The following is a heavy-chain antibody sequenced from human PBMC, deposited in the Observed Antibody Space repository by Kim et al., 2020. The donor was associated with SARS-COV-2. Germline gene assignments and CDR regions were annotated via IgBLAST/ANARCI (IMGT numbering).Heavy chain of an antibody. CDR3: ARDRETGLLWFGELMDV. J-gene: IGHJ6*02. CDR2: IIPIFGTA. V-gene: IGHV1-69*06. Sequence: SVKVSCKASGGTFSSYAISWVRQAPGQGLEWMGGIIPIFGTANYAQKFQGRVTITADKSTSTAYMELSSLRSEDTAVYYCARDRETGLLWFGELMDVWGQGTTVTVSS. D-gene: IGHD3-10*01. CDR1: GGTFSSYA.